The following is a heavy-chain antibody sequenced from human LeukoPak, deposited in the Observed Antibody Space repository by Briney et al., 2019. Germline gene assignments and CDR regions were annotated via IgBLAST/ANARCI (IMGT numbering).Heavy chain of an antibody. CDR3: ARDLRIAGYDYVDFDY. CDR2: ISSSSSYI. CDR1: GFTFSGYS. D-gene: IGHD5-12*01. V-gene: IGHV3-21*01. J-gene: IGHJ4*02. Sequence: GGSLRLSCAASGFTFSGYSMNWVRQAPGKGLEWVSSISSSSSYIYYADSVKGRFTISRDNAKNSLYLQMNSLRAEDTAVYYCARDLRIAGYDYVDFDYWGQGTLVTVSS.